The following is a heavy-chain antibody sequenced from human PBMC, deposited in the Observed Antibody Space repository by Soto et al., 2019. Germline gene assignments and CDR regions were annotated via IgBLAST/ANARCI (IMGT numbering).Heavy chain of an antibody. J-gene: IGHJ1*01. CDR2: INHSGST. Sequence: KTSETLSLTCAVYGGSFSGYYWSWIRQPPGKGLEWIGEINHSGSTNYNPSLKSRVTISVDTSKNQFSLKLSSVTAADTAVYYCARGGTMIVVVITEYFQHWGQGTLVTVLL. V-gene: IGHV4-34*01. CDR3: ARGGTMIVVVITEYFQH. D-gene: IGHD3-22*01. CDR1: GGSFSGYY.